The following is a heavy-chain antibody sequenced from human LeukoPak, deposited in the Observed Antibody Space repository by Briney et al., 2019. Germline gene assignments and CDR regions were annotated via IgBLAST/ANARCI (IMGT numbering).Heavy chain of an antibody. D-gene: IGHD3-22*01. CDR1: GFTFSSYG. CDR2: ISYDGSNK. V-gene: IGHV3-30*18. Sequence: GGSLRLSCAASGFTFSSYGMHWVRQAPGKGLEGVEVISYDGSNKYYADSVKGQFTISRDNSKNTLYLQMNSLRAEDTAVYYCAKDTMIRIQGGYFDYWGQGTLVTVSS. CDR3: AKDTMIRIQGGYFDY. J-gene: IGHJ4*02.